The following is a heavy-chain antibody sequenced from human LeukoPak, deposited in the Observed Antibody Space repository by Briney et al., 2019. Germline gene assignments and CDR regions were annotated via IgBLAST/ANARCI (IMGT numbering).Heavy chain of an antibody. V-gene: IGHV4-34*01. CDR1: GGSFSGYY. J-gene: IGHJ4*02. Sequence: SETLSLTCAVYGGSFSGYYWSWIRQPPGRGLEWIGEINHSGSTNYNPSLKSRVTISVDTSKNQFSLKLNSVTAADTAVYYCGWYFDYWGQGTLVTVSS. D-gene: IGHD6-13*01. CDR3: GWYFDY. CDR2: INHSGST.